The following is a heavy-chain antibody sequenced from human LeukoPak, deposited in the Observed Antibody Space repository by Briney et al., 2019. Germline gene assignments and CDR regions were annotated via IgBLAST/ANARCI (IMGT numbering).Heavy chain of an antibody. D-gene: IGHD4-17*01. CDR3: ARFDYGDYGWFDP. CDR1: GYTFTSYG. CDR2: ISAYNGNT. J-gene: IGHJ5*02. Sequence: ASVKVSCKASGYTFTSYGISWVRQAPGQGLEWMGWISAYNGNTNYAQKLQGRVTMTTDTSTSTACMELRSLRSDDTAVYYCARFDYGDYGWFDPWGQGTLVTVSS. V-gene: IGHV1-18*01.